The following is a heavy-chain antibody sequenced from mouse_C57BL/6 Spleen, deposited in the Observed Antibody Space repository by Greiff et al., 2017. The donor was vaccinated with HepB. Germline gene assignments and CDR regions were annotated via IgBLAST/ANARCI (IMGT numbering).Heavy chain of an antibody. V-gene: IGHV8-12*01. CDR3: ARREEGDGNFYAMDY. D-gene: IGHD2-1*01. Sequence: QVQLKQSGPGILQSSQTLSLTCSFSGFSLSTSGMGVSWIRQPSGKGLEWLAHIYWDDDKRYNPSLKSRLTISKDTSRNQVFLKITSVDTADTATYYCARREEGDGNFYAMDYWGQGTSVTVSS. CDR1: GFSLSTSGMG. J-gene: IGHJ4*01. CDR2: IYWDDDK.